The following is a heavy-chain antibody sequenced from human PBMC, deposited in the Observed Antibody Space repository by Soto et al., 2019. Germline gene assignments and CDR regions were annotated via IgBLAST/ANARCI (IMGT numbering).Heavy chain of an antibody. D-gene: IGHD4-17*01. Sequence: QLQLQESGPGLVKPSETLSLTCTVSGGSISSSSYYWGWIRQPPGKGLEWIGIGYYSGSTYSNPSLKSRVTISVDTSKNQFSLKLSSVTAAEPAVDYCARLVLGDYNLGYWGQGTLVTVSS. CDR3: ARLVLGDYNLGY. CDR1: GGSISSSSYY. CDR2: GYYSGST. V-gene: IGHV4-39*01. J-gene: IGHJ4*02.